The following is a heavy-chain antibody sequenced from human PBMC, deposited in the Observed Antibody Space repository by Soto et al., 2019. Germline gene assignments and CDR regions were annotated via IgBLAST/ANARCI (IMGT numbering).Heavy chain of an antibody. V-gene: IGHV3-30*18. J-gene: IGHJ6*02. CDR2: ISYDGSNK. CDR3: AKSLGRDYYYYYGMDV. CDR1: GFTFSSYG. Sequence: QVQLVESGGGVVQPGRSLRLSCAASGFTFSSYGMDWVRQAPGKGLEWVAVISYDGSNKYYADSVKGRFTISRDNSKNTLYLQMNSLRAEDTAVYYCAKSLGRDYYYYYGMDVWGQGTTVTVSS.